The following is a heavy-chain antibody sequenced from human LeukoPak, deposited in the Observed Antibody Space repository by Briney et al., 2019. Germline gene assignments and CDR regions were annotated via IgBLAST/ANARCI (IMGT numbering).Heavy chain of an antibody. CDR3: ARASYCSSTSCYAFQH. D-gene: IGHD2-2*01. J-gene: IGHJ1*01. CDR2: ISSSSSYI. V-gene: IGHV3-21*03. CDR1: GFTFSSYS. Sequence: PGGSLRLSCAASGFTFSSYSMNWVRQAPGKGLEWVSPISSSSSYIYYADSVKGRFTISRDNAKNSLYLQMNSLRAEDTAVYYCARASYCSSTSCYAFQHWGQGTLVTVSS.